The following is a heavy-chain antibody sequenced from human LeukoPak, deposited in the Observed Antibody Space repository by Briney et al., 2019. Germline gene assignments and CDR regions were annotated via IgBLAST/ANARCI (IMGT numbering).Heavy chain of an antibody. CDR1: GYTFTSYG. Sequence: ASVKVSCKASGYTFTSYGISWVRQAPGQGLEWMGWISAYNGNTNYAQKLQGRVTMTTDTSTSTAYMELRSLRSDDTAVYYCARPRSVATGTDAFDIWGQGKMVTVSS. J-gene: IGHJ3*02. CDR2: ISAYNGNT. D-gene: IGHD5-12*01. V-gene: IGHV1-18*01. CDR3: ARPRSVATGTDAFDI.